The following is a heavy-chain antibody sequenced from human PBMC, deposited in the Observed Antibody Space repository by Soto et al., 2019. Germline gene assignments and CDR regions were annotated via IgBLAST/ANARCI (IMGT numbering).Heavy chain of an antibody. CDR3: ARGGWSHDS. J-gene: IGHJ4*02. CDR1: GGSMTNNY. Sequence: PSETLSLTCTVSGGSMTNNYWTWMRQPPGKGLEWIGYTYYTGTTNYNPSLNSRVTISVDTSKNQFSLQLKSVTAADTAVYYCARGGWSHDSWGRGTLVTVSS. CDR2: TYYTGTT. V-gene: IGHV4-59*01. D-gene: IGHD6-19*01.